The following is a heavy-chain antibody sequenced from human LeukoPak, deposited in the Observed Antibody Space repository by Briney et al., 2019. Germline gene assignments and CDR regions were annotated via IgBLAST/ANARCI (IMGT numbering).Heavy chain of an antibody. J-gene: IGHJ6*02. CDR3: ARDRFDYGMDV. CDR1: GFTVSSNE. Sequence: GGSLRLSCAASGFTVSSNEMSWVRQAPGKGLEWVSSISGGSTYYADSRKGRFTISRDNSKNTLHLQMNSLRAEDTAVYYCARDRFDYGMDVWGQGTTVTVSS. D-gene: IGHD3-10*01. CDR2: ISGGST. V-gene: IGHV3-38-3*01.